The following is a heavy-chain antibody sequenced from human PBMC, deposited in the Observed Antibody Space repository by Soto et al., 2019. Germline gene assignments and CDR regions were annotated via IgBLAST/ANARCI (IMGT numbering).Heavy chain of an antibody. CDR1: GFTFSSYA. D-gene: IGHD3-10*01. CDR2: ISGSGGST. V-gene: IGHV3-23*01. CDR3: AKDLGYYGSGSYSHYYFGY. J-gene: IGHJ4*02. Sequence: PGGSLRLSCAASGFTFSSYAMSWVRQAPGKGLEWVSAISGSGGSTYYADSVKGRFTISRDNSKNTLYLQMNSLRAEDTAVYYCAKDLGYYGSGSYSHYYFGYWGQGTLVTVSS.